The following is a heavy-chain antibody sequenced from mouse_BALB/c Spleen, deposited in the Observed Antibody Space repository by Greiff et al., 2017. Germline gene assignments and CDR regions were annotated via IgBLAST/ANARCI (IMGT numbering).Heavy chain of an antibody. CDR3: ERWVEYYAMDY. V-gene: IGHV1S30*01. CDR2: VNPNNGGT. J-gene: IGHJ4*01. D-gene: IGHD1-1*01. CDR1: GYSFTGYY. Sequence: VPLQQSGPDLVKPGPSVRISCKASGYSFTGYYMHWVKQSHGKSLEWIGLVNPNNGGTSYNQKFKGKAILTVDKSSSTAYMELRSLTSADSAVYYCERWVEYYAMDYWGQGTSVTVSS.